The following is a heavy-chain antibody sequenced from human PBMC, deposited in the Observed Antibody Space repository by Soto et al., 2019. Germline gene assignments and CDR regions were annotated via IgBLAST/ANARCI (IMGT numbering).Heavy chain of an antibody. D-gene: IGHD3-3*01. CDR1: GYTFTSYD. V-gene: IGHV1-8*01. CDR2: MNPNSGNT. Sequence: QVQLVQSGAEVKKPGASVKVSCKASGYTFTSYDINWVRQATGQGLEWMGWMNPNSGNTGYAQKFQGRVTMPKNTCISTAYMELSSLRSEDTAVYYCARNWGYDFWSGFGGYYYYMDVWGKGTTVTVSS. J-gene: IGHJ6*03. CDR3: ARNWGYDFWSGFGGYYYYMDV.